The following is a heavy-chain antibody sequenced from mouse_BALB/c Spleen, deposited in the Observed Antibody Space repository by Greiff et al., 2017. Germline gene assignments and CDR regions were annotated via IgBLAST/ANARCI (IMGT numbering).Heavy chain of an antibody. CDR1: GYTFTSYV. V-gene: IGHV1-14*01. CDR2: INPYNDGT. Sequence: EVQLQQSGPELVKPGASVKIPCKASGYTFTSYVMHWVKQKPGQGLEWIGYINPYNDGTKYNEKFKGKATLTSDKSSSTAYMELSSLTSEDSAVYYCARCYGYGRGYAMDYWGQGTSVTVSS. J-gene: IGHJ4*01. CDR3: ARCYGYGRGYAMDY. D-gene: IGHD1-2*01.